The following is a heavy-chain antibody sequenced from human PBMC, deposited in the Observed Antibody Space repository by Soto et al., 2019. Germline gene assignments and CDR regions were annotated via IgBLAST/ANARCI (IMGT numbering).Heavy chain of an antibody. D-gene: IGHD6-13*01. CDR3: ARALFVVYRSSCGAFDI. J-gene: IGHJ3*02. Sequence: GGSLRVSCAASGFTFRSDWMHWVRQAPGKGLEWVSRISSDGSSTYYADSAKGRFTISRDNSKNTLYLQMGSLRAEDMAVYYCARALFVVYRSSCGAFDIWGQGTMVTVS. CDR2: ISSDGSST. CDR1: GFTFRSDW. V-gene: IGHV3-64*02.